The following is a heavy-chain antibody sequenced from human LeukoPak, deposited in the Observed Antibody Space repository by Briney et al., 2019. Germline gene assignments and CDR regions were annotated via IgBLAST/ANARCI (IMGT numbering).Heavy chain of an antibody. D-gene: IGHD4-11*01. CDR3: ARRYSNYFFDY. CDR1: GGSISSYY. J-gene: IGHJ4*02. Sequence: SETLSLTCTVSGGSISSYYWSWIRQPPGKGLEWIGYIYYSGSANYNPSLKSRVTISVDTSKNQFSLKLSSVTAADTAVYYCARRYSNYFFDYWGQGTLVTVSS. V-gene: IGHV4-59*08. CDR2: IYYSGSA.